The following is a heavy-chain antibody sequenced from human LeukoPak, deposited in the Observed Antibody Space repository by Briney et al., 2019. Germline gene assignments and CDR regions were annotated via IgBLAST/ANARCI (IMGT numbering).Heavy chain of an antibody. D-gene: IGHD1-26*01. CDR3: ARVVGAITKNSSPSLIDY. Sequence: KSSETLSLTCAVYGGSFSGYYWSWIRQPPGKGLEWIGEINHSGSTNYNPSLKSRVTISVDTSKNQFSLKLSSVTAADTAVYYCARVVGAITKNSSPSLIDYWGQGTLVTVSS. CDR1: GGSFSGYY. V-gene: IGHV4-34*01. CDR2: INHSGST. J-gene: IGHJ4*02.